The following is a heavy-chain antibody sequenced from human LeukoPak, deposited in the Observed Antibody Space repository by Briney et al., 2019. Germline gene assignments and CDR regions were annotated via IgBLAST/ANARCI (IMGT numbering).Heavy chain of an antibody. CDR1: GGSISSYY. Sequence: PSETLSLTCTVSGGSISSYYWSWIRQPPGKGLEWIGYIYYSGSTNYNPSLKSRVTISVDTSKNQFSLKLSSVTAADTAVYYCARAIYYYYGMDVWGQGTTVTVSS. V-gene: IGHV4-59*12. D-gene: IGHD2-2*01. CDR2: IYYSGST. CDR3: ARAIYYYYGMDV. J-gene: IGHJ6*02.